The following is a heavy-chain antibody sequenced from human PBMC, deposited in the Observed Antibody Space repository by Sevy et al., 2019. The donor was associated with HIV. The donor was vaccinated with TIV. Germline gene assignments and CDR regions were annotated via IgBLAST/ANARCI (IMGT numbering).Heavy chain of an antibody. Sequence: GGSLRLSCAASGFPLSNYLITWVRRAPGKGLEWVSSISNSGTYIYYADSVKGRFTISRDNAKNSLYLQRNSLRAEDTAVYYCARYEEDTTLVNAFDIWGQGTMVTVSS. CDR3: ARYEEDTTLVNAFDI. CDR1: GFPLSNYL. J-gene: IGHJ3*02. D-gene: IGHD5-18*01. CDR2: ISNSGTYI. V-gene: IGHV3-21*01.